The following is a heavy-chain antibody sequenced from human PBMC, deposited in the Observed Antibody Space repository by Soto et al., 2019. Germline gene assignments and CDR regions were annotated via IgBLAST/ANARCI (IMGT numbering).Heavy chain of an antibody. D-gene: IGHD3-22*01. CDR2: ISAYNGNT. CDR1: GYTFTSYG. V-gene: IGHV1-18*01. CDR3: ARARPGYYDSSGYRDCYYY. J-gene: IGHJ4*02. Sequence: ASVKVSCKASGYTFTSYGISWVRQAPGQGLEWMGWISAYNGNTNYAQKLQGRVTMTTDTSTSTAYMELRSLRSDDTAVYYCARARPGYYDSSGYRDCYYYWGQGTLVTVS.